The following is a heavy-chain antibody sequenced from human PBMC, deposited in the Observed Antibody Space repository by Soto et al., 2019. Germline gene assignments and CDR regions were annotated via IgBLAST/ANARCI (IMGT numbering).Heavy chain of an antibody. CDR3: AKDQGVLWFGGKIDY. V-gene: IGHV3-23*01. Sequence: GESLKISCAASGFTFSSYAMSWVRQAPGKGLEWVSAISGSGGSTYYADSVKGRFTISRDNSKNTLYLQMNSLRAEDTAVYYCAKDQGVLWFGGKIDYWGQGTLVTVSS. CDR1: GFTFSSYA. D-gene: IGHD3-10*01. J-gene: IGHJ4*02. CDR2: ISGSGGST.